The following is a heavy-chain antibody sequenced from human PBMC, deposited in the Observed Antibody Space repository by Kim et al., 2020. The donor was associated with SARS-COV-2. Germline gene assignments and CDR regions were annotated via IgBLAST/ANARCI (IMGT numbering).Heavy chain of an antibody. D-gene: IGHD3-10*01. Sequence: KKSPTFQGKGPITRDTSAGTVYMELSSLRSEDTAVYFCAREGGSGSYDYWGQGTLVTVSS. V-gene: IGHV1-3*01. J-gene: IGHJ4*02. CDR3: AREGGSGSYDY.